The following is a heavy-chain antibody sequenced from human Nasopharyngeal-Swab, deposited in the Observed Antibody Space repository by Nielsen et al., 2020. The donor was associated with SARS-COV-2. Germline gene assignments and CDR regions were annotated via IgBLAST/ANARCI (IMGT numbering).Heavy chain of an antibody. CDR1: GYTLTELS. CDR3: ATDGV. CDR2: FDPEDGET. V-gene: IGHV1-24*01. J-gene: IGHJ3*01. Sequence: ASVKVSCKVSGYTLTELSMHWVRQAPGKGLEWMGGFDPEDGETIYAQKFQGRVTMTRDTSTSTVYMELSSQRSEDTAVYYCATDGVWGQGTMVTVSS.